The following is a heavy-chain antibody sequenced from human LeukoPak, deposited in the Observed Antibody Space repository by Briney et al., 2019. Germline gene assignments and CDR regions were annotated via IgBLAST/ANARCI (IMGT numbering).Heavy chain of an antibody. V-gene: IGHV1-2*02. CDR1: GYTFTGYY. CDR2: INPNSGGT. Sequence: ASVKVSCKASGYTFTGYYMHWVRQAPGQGLEWMGWINPNSGGTNYAQKFQGRVTMTRDTSISTAYMELSRLRSDDTAVYYCARALFYGGNSPHYWGQGTLVTVSS. CDR3: ARALFYGGNSPHY. D-gene: IGHD4-23*01. J-gene: IGHJ4*02.